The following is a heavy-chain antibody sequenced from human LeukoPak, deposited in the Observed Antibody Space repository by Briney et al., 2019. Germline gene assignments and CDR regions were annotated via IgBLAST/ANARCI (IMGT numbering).Heavy chain of an antibody. CDR3: ASFPTYCGGDCYPWS. V-gene: IGHV3-23*01. J-gene: IGHJ5*02. CDR2: ISGSGGST. D-gene: IGHD2-21*02. Sequence: GGSLRLSCAASGFTFSSYAMSWVRQAPGKGLEWVSAISGSGGSTYYADSVKGRFTISRDNSKNTLYLQMNSLRAEDTAVYYCASFPTYCGGDCYPWSWDQGTLVTVSS. CDR1: GFTFSSYA.